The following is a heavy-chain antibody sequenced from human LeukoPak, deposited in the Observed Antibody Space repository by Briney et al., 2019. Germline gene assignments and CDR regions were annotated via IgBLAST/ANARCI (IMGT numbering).Heavy chain of an antibody. D-gene: IGHD1-26*01. CDR2: FDLEDGET. J-gene: IGHJ4*02. CDR3: ATDRMGRYGELHPYY. CDR1: GYTLTELS. V-gene: IGHV1-24*01. Sequence: ASVKVSCKVSGYTLTELSMHWVRQAPGKGLEWMGGFDLEDGETIYAQKFQGRVTMTEDTSTDTAYMELSSLRSEDTAVYYCATDRMGRYGELHPYYWGQGTLVTVSS.